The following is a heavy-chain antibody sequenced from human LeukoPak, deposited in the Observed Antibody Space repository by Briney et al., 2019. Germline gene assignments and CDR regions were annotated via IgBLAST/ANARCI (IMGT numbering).Heavy chain of an antibody. CDR3: AKGLIWFGDYSAFDI. CDR2: ISYDGSNK. V-gene: IGHV3-30*18. Sequence: PGRSLRLSCAASGFTFSSYGMHWVRQAPGKGLEWVAVISYDGSNKYYADSVKGRFTISRDNSKNTLYLQMNSLRAEDTAVYYCAKGLIWFGDYSAFDIWGQGTMVTVSS. J-gene: IGHJ3*02. D-gene: IGHD3-10*01. CDR1: GFTFSSYG.